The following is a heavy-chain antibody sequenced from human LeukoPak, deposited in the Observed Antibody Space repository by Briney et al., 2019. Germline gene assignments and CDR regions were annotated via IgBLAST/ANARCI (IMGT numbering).Heavy chain of an antibody. Sequence: ASVKVSCKASGYTFTGYYMHWVRQAPGQGLEWMGWINPNSGGTNYAQKFQGRVTMTRDTSISTAYMELSRLRSDDTAVYYCARSWYGTNRFDPWGQGTLVTVSS. J-gene: IGHJ5*02. D-gene: IGHD6-13*01. V-gene: IGHV1-2*02. CDR2: INPNSGGT. CDR1: GYTFTGYY. CDR3: ARSWYGTNRFDP.